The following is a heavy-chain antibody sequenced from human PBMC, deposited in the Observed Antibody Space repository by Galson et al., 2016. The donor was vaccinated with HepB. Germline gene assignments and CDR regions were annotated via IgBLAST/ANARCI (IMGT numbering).Heavy chain of an antibody. J-gene: IGHJ6*02. CDR3: ARRGVLWFGEEMYGMDV. D-gene: IGHD3-10*01. CDR1: GFTFSSYW. V-gene: IGHV3-7*03. Sequence: SLRLSCAASGFTFSSYWMNWVRQVPGKGLEWVANIEQDGSEKYCVDSVKGRFTISRDNAKNSLYLQMNSLRAEDTAVYYCARRGVLWFGEEMYGMDVWGQGTTVTVSS. CDR2: IEQDGSEK.